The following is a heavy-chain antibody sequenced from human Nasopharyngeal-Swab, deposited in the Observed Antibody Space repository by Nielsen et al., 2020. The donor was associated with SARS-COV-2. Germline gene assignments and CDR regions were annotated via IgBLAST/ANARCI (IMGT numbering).Heavy chain of an antibody. CDR1: GFIFDDYA. D-gene: IGHD6-19*01. CDR3: AKDTKQWLVEGSFGY. CDR2: ISWNSGSI. J-gene: IGHJ4*02. V-gene: IGHV3-9*01. Sequence: SLKISCAASGFIFDDYAMHWVRQAPGKGLEWVSGISWNSGSIGYADSVKGRFAISRDNAKNSLYLQMSSLRGEDTALYYCAKDTKQWLVEGSFGYWGQGTLVTVSS.